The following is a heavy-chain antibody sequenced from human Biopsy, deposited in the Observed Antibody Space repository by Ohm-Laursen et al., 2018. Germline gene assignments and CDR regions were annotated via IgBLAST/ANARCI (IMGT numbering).Heavy chain of an antibody. D-gene: IGHD3-16*02. Sequence: SETLSLTCTVSGGPIDSYYWSWIRQPPGKALEWIGYIYFTGRTSYNPSLKSRVTMSVNTSKNQVSLRLNSVTAADTAVYYCTRVRTFGGVIGGYYFDSWGQGILVTVSS. CDR3: TRVRTFGGVIGGYYFDS. V-gene: IGHV4-59*12. CDR1: GGPIDSYY. CDR2: IYFTGRT. J-gene: IGHJ4*02.